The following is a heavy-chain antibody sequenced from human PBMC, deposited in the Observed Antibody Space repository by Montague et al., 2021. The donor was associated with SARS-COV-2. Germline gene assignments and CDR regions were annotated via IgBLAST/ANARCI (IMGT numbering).Heavy chain of an antibody. J-gene: IGHJ4*02. CDR2: IKQSGRT. CDR3: ACGCLTVTMIVVVFTSASCCFDY. V-gene: IGHV4-34*01. Sequence: SETLSLTCAVYGGSFGGDHWSWIRQPPGKGLEWIGVIKQSGRTNSNPTPKSQVTITVDTSKNKFYLKLTSVTAADTAVYFCACGCLTVTMIVVVFTSASCCFDYWGQGAQVTVSS. CDR1: GGSFGGDH. D-gene: IGHD3-22*01.